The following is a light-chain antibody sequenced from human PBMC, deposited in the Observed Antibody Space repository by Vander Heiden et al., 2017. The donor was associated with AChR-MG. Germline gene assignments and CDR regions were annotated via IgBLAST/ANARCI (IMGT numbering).Light chain of an antibody. Sequence: DIQLTQSPSTLSISVGDRVTITCRASQNVNIWLAWYQQKPGRAPNLLIYKASILEDGVPSRFSGSGSGAEFTLAISSLQPEDSATYFCQRDDSYPFTFGQGTTLELK. V-gene: IGKV1-5*03. CDR1: QNVNIW. CDR3: QRDDSYPFT. J-gene: IGKJ2*01. CDR2: KAS.